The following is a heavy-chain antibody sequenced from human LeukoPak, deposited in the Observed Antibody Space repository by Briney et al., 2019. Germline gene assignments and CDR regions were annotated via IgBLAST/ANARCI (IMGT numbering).Heavy chain of an antibody. J-gene: IGHJ4*02. Sequence: ASVTVSCKASGGTFSSYAISWVRQAPGQGLEWMGRIIPILGIANYAQKFQGRVTITADKSTSTAYMELSSLRSEDTAVYYCARVGSTLGYFDYWGQGTLVTVSS. V-gene: IGHV1-69*04. D-gene: IGHD6-13*01. CDR1: GGTFSSYA. CDR3: ARVGSTLGYFDY. CDR2: IIPILGIA.